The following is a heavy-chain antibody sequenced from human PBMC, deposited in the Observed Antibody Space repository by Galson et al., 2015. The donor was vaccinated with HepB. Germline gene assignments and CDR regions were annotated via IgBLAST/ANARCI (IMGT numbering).Heavy chain of an antibody. J-gene: IGHJ4*02. CDR1: GFTFDDYA. V-gene: IGHV3-9*01. Sequence: SLRLSCAASGFTFDDYAMHWVRQAPGKGLEWVSGISWNSGSIGYADSVKGRFTISRDNAKNSLYLQMNSLRAEDTALYYCAKANYYDSSGPDYWGQGTLVTVSS. D-gene: IGHD3-22*01. CDR3: AKANYYDSSGPDY. CDR2: ISWNSGSI.